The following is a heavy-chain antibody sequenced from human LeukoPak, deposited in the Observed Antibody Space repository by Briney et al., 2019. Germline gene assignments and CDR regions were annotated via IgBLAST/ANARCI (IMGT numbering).Heavy chain of an antibody. Sequence: GGSLRLSCAASGFTFSSYAMSWVRQAPGKGLEWVSAISGSGGSTYYADSVKGRFTISRDNSKNTLYLQMNSLRAEDTAVYYCAKDRPILSRHPYWFDPWGQGTLVTVSS. J-gene: IGHJ5*02. D-gene: IGHD3-3*01. CDR2: ISGSGGST. CDR3: AKDRPILSRHPYWFDP. V-gene: IGHV3-23*01. CDR1: GFTFSSYA.